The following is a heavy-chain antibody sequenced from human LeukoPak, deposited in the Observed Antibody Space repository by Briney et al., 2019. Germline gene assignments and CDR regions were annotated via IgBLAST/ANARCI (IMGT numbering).Heavy chain of an antibody. CDR1: GGTSSNYA. CDR3: ARATVTTYNWFDP. Sequence: VASVKVSCKASGGTSSNYAISWVRQAPAQGLEWMGVFIPIFGTANYAQKFQGRVTITADESTSTAYMELSSLRSEDTAVYYCARATVTTYNWFDPWGQGTLVTVSS. CDR2: FIPIFGTA. D-gene: IGHD4-17*01. V-gene: IGHV1-69*13. J-gene: IGHJ5*02.